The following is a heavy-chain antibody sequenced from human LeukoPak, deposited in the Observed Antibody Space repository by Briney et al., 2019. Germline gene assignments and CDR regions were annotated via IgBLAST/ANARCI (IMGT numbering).Heavy chain of an antibody. CDR3: ARDLRYYYYMDV. J-gene: IGHJ6*03. Sequence: GRFTISRDNAQNSLYLQMNSLRAEDTAVYYCARDLRYYYYMDVWGKGTTVTVSS. V-gene: IGHV3-11*06.